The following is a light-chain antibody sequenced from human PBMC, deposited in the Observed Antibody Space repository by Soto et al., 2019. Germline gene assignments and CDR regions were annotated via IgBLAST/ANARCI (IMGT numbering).Light chain of an antibody. Sequence: AIQMTQSPSSLSASVGEIVTITCGASQGIRDNLNWYQQKPGKAPQLLIYAASSLHSGVPSSFSASGSGTDFTLTISSLQPEDFTAYYGLQYYTYPYTFGQGTKVEIK. CDR2: AAS. V-gene: IGKV1-6*01. CDR3: LQYYTYPYT. CDR1: QGIRDN. J-gene: IGKJ2*01.